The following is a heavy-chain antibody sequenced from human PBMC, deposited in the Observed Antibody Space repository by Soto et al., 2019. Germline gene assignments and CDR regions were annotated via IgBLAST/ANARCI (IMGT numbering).Heavy chain of an antibody. CDR2: ISGSGGST. Sequence: EVQLLESGGGLVQPGGSLRLSCAASGFTFSNYAVTWVRQAPGKGLEWASTISGSGGSTYYADSVKGRFTISRDNSKNTLYLQMHSLRAEDTAVYYCAKDQGSSWYEIDYWGQGTLVTVSS. J-gene: IGHJ4*02. CDR3: AKDQGSSWYEIDY. CDR1: GFTFSNYA. V-gene: IGHV3-23*01. D-gene: IGHD6-13*01.